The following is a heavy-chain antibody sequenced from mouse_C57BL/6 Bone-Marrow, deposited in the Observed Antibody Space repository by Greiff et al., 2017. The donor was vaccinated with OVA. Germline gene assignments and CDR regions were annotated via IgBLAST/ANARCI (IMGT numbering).Heavy chain of an antibody. D-gene: IGHD2-3*01. CDR3: ASPSPDYDGYPWFAY. CDR1: GFNIKNTY. Sequence: EVQLVESVAELVRPGASVKLSCTASGFNIKNTYMHWVKQRPEQGLEWIGRIDPANGNTKYAPKFQGKATITADTSSNTAYLQLSSLTSEDTAIYYCASPSPDYDGYPWFAYWGQGTLVTVSA. CDR2: IDPANGNT. V-gene: IGHV14-3*01. J-gene: IGHJ3*01.